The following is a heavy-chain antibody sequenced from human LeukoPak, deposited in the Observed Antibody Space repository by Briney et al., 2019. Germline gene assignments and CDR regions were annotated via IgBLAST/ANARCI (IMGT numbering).Heavy chain of an antibody. Sequence: WASVKVSCKASGYTFTSYGISWVRQAPGQGLEWMGWISAYNGNTNYAQKLQGRVTMTTDTSTSTVYMELRSLRSDDTAVYYCARARITIFGVVIMSFDYWGQGTLVTVSS. CDR2: ISAYNGNT. CDR1: GYTFTSYG. J-gene: IGHJ4*02. V-gene: IGHV1-18*01. CDR3: ARARITIFGVVIMSFDY. D-gene: IGHD3-3*01.